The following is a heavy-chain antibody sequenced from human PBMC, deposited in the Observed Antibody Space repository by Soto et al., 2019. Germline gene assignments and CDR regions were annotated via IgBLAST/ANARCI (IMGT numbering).Heavy chain of an antibody. Sequence: SETLSLTCAVSGGSISSGGYSWSWIRQPPGKGLEWIGYIYHSGSTYYNPSLKSRVTISVDRSKNQFSLKLSSVTAADTAVYYCATYRKFFQIWGQGTKVTVSS. CDR2: IYHSGST. CDR1: GGSISSGGYS. J-gene: IGHJ3*02. CDR3: ATYRKFFQI. V-gene: IGHV4-30-2*01.